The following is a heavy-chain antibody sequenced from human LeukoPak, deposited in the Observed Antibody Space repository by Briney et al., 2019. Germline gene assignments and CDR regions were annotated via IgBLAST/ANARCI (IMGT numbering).Heavy chain of an antibody. D-gene: IGHD3-10*01. Sequence: GGSLRLSCAASGFSFSSYAMSWVRQAPGKGLEWVSGISGNGGSTYYADSVKGRFTISRDNSKNTLYLQMNSLRPEDTAVYYCAREYDGFDYWGQGTLVTVSS. CDR2: ISGNGGST. CDR3: AREYDGFDY. V-gene: IGHV3-23*01. CDR1: GFSFSSYA. J-gene: IGHJ4*02.